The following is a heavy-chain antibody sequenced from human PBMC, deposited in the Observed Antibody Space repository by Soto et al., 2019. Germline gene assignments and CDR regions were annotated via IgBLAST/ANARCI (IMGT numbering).Heavy chain of an antibody. CDR1: GGPISTYY. V-gene: IGHV4-59*01. D-gene: IGHD5-18*01. J-gene: IGHJ3*02. CDR2: ISYIGTA. CDR3: ARDAGYQLTGAFEI. Sequence: QVQLQESGPGLVKPSETLSLTCVVSGGPISTYYWSWIRQSPGKGLEWIGFISYIGTAEYNPSLKSRATISIETSKRQLSLRLTSVSAADTAVYYCARDAGYQLTGAFEIWGQGTMVAVSS.